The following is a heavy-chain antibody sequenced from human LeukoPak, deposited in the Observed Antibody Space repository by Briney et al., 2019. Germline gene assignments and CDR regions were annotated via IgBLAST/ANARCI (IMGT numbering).Heavy chain of an antibody. CDR2: TSGSGGTT. J-gene: IGHJ4*02. CDR1: GFTFSNYA. V-gene: IGHV3-23*01. D-gene: IGHD2-2*01. CDR3: AKDIVVIPTAGDYFDY. Sequence: GGSLRLSCAASGFTFSNYAMSWVRQAPGKGLEWVSTTSGSGGTTNYADSVQGRFTTPRDNSKNTLYLQMNSLRAEDTAVYYCAKDIVVIPTAGDYFDYWGQGTLVTVSS.